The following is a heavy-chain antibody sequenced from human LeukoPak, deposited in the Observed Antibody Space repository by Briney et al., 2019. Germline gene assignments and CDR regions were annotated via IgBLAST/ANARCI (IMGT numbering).Heavy chain of an antibody. V-gene: IGHV3-21*01. CDR2: ISSTSGYI. CDR3: ARGTYRSSSPSIGMPYYLDY. D-gene: IGHD6-6*01. J-gene: IGHJ4*02. Sequence: GGSLRLSCAPSGLSFNSYTIHWVRQAPGKGLEWVSSISSTSGYIHYADSVKGRFSISRDNAKNLVHLEMDILRADDTAVYFCARGTYRSSSPSIGMPYYLDYWGQGILVTVSS. CDR1: GLSFNSYT.